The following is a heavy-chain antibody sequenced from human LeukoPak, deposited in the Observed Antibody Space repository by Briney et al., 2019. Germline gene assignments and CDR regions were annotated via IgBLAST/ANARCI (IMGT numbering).Heavy chain of an antibody. CDR3: AREYYYDSSGYRLYNWFDP. CDR1: GYTFTSYA. Sequence: ASVKVSCKASGYTFTSYAMHWVRQAPGQRLEWMGWINAGNGNTKYSQKFQGRVTTTRDTSASTAYMELSSLRSEDTAVYYCAREYYYDSSGYRLYNWFDPWGQGTLVTVSS. J-gene: IGHJ5*02. D-gene: IGHD3-22*01. CDR2: INAGNGNT. V-gene: IGHV1-3*01.